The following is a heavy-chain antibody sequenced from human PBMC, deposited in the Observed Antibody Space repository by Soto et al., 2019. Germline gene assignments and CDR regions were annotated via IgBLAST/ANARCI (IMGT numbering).Heavy chain of an antibody. J-gene: IGHJ6*02. CDR1: GFTFTSSA. D-gene: IGHD5-18*01. CDR2: IVVGSGNT. Sequence: ASVKVSCKASGFTFTSSAVQWVRQARGQRLEWIGWIVVGSGNTNYAQKFQERVTITRDMSTSTAYMELSSLRSEDTAVYYCAADRRYCYGFVSYYYYVMDVWGQGTTVTVSS. V-gene: IGHV1-58*01. CDR3: AADRRYCYGFVSYYYYVMDV.